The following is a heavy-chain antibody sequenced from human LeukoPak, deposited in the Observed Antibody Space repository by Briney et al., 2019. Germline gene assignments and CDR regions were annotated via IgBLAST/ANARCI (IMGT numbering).Heavy chain of an antibody. D-gene: IGHD5-24*01. CDR3: ARMAAIGAMDV. J-gene: IGHJ6*02. CDR1: GGSMSSYY. Sequence: SETLSLTCTVSGGSMSSYYWSWVRQPPGKGLEWIGSIYYSGNTNYNPSLKSRVTISIDTSKNQFSLKVTSVTAANTAVYYSARMAAIGAMDVWGQGTTFTVSS. V-gene: IGHV4-59*08. CDR2: IYYSGNT.